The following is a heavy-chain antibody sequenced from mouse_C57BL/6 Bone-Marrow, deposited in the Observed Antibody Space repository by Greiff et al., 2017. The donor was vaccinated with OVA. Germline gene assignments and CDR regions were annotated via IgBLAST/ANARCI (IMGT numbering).Heavy chain of an antibody. D-gene: IGHD2-5*01. J-gene: IGHJ4*01. CDR3: AGYSNFYYYAMDY. V-gene: IGHV1-7*01. CDR2: INPSSGYT. Sequence: VQLQQSGAELAKPGASVKLSCKASGYTFTSYWMHWVKQRPGQGLEWIGYINPSSGYTKYNQKFKDKATLTADKSSSTAYMQLSSLTYEDSAVYYCAGYSNFYYYAMDYWGQGTSVTVSS. CDR1: GYTFTSYW.